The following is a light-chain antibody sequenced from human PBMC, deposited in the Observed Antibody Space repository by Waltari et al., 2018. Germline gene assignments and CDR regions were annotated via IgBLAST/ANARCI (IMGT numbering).Light chain of an antibody. CDR3: SAWDSSLSALV. Sequence: QAGLTPPPSVSQDLGPTATLPCTASTDNVGNPGAAWLQQHQGHPPRLLSYRNNNRPSGISERLSASRSGNTASLTITGRQPEDEADYYCSAWDSSLSALVFGGGTRLTVL. CDR1: TDNVGNPG. J-gene: IGLJ3*02. CDR2: RNN. V-gene: IGLV10-54*01.